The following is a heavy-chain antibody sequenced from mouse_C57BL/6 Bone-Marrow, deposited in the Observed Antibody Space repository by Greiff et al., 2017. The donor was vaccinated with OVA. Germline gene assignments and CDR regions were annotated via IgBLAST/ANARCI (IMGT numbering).Heavy chain of an antibody. D-gene: IGHD2-1*01. CDR1: GFTFSSYA. J-gene: IGHJ4*01. CDR2: ISSGGDYI. Sequence: EVKLMESGAGLVKPGGSLKLSCAASGFTFSSYAMSWVRQTPEKRLEWVAYISSGGDYIYYADTLKGRFTISRDNARNTLYLQMSSLKSEDTAMYYCTRLLDAMDYWGQGTSVTVSS. V-gene: IGHV5-9-1*02. CDR3: TRLLDAMDY.